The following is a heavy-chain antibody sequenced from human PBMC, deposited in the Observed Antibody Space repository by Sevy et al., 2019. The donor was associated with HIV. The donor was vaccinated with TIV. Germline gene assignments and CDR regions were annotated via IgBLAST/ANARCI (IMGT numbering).Heavy chain of an antibody. CDR1: GFTFGNYA. CDR3: AKDVPDQSWYDDFWSGSPCFHY. CDR2: MSGRGGST. Sequence: GGSLRLSCAASGFTFGNYAMSWVRQAPGKGLEWVSGMSGRGGSTDYADSVKGRFTISRDNSKNTLYLQMNSLRAEDTAIYYCAKDVPDQSWYDDFWSGSPCFHYWGRGTLVTVSS. D-gene: IGHD3-3*01. J-gene: IGHJ4*02. V-gene: IGHV3-23*01.